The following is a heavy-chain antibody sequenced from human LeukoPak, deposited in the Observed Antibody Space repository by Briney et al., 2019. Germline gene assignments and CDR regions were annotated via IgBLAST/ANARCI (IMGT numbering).Heavy chain of an antibody. CDR2: TYYRSKWYN. Sequence: SQTLSLTCAISGDGVSSNSAAWNWIRQSPSRGLEWLGRTYYRSKWYNDYAVSVKSRITINPDTSKNQFSLQLNSVTPEDTAVYYCARDKLYSGSYLFDGNYDYWGRGTLVTVSS. V-gene: IGHV6-1*01. J-gene: IGHJ4*02. CDR3: ARDKLYSGSYLFDGNYDY. D-gene: IGHD1-26*01. CDR1: GDGVSSNSAA.